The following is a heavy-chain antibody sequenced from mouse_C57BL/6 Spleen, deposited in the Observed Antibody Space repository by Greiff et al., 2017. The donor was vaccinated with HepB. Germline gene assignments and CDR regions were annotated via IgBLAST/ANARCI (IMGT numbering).Heavy chain of an antibody. Sequence: QVQLQQSGAELVRPGASVTLSCKASGYTFTDYEMHWVKQTPVHGLEWIGAIDPETGGTAYNQKFKGKAILTADKSSSTAYMELRSLTSEDSAVYYCTRSGSNYDHYAMDYWGQGTSVTVSS. CDR2: IDPETGGT. CDR1: GYTFTDYE. D-gene: IGHD2-5*01. V-gene: IGHV1-15*01. J-gene: IGHJ4*01. CDR3: TRSGSNYDHYAMDY.